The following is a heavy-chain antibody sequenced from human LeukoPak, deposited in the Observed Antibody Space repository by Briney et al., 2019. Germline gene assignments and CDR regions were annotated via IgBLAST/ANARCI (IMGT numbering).Heavy chain of an antibody. CDR2: INPNSGGT. V-gene: IGHV1-2*06. J-gene: IGHJ4*02. D-gene: IGHD3-22*01. CDR3: ARGLQYYYDSSGPELDY. Sequence: ASVKVSCKASGYTFTGYYMHWVRQAPGQGLEWMGRINPNSGGTNYAQKFQGRVTMTRDTSISPAYMELSRLRSDDTAVYYCARGLQYYYDSSGPELDYWGQGTLVTVSS. CDR1: GYTFTGYY.